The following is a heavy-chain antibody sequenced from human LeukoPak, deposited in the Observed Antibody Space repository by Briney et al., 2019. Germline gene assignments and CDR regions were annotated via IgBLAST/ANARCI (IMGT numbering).Heavy chain of an antibody. V-gene: IGHV3-11*03. D-gene: IGHD1-26*01. Sequence: GGSLRLSCAVSGFTFSDYYMSWVRQAPGKGLEWVSYISSTSTYTNYADSVKGRFTISRDNAKSSLYLQMNSLRAEDTAVYYCARREARIFDYWGQGTLVTVSS. CDR1: GFTFSDYY. CDR3: ARREARIFDY. CDR2: ISSTSTYT. J-gene: IGHJ4*02.